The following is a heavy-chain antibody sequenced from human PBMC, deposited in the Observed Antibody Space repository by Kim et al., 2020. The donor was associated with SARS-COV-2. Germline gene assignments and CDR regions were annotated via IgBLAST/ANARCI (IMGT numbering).Heavy chain of an antibody. D-gene: IGHD3-22*01. V-gene: IGHV3-74*01. CDR3: ARGDYYSY. CDR2: GSPT. Sequence: GSPTTYVDSVKGRFTISKDNAKNTLYLQMNRLGAEDTAVYYCARGDYYSYWGQGTLVTVSS. J-gene: IGHJ4*02.